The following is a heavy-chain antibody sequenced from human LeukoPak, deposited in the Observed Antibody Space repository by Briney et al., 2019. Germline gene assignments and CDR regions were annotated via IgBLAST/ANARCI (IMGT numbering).Heavy chain of an antibody. CDR2: ISYDGSNK. V-gene: IGHV3-30-3*01. CDR3: ARDTQPLYSGSYSGLGY. CDR1: GFTFSSYA. J-gene: IGHJ4*02. D-gene: IGHD1-26*01. Sequence: GRSLRLSCAASGFTFSSYAMHWVRQAPGKGLEWVAVISYDGSNKCYADSVKGRFTISRDNSKNTLYLQMNSLRAEDTAVYYCARDTQPLYSGSYSGLGYWGQGTLVTVSS.